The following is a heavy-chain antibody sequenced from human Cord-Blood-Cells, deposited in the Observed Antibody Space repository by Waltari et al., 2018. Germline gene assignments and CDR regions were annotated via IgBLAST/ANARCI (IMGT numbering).Heavy chain of an antibody. D-gene: IGHD3-10*01. CDR2: IYSGAST. V-gene: IGHV3-53*01. CDR1: GFTVSSNY. J-gene: IGHJ4*02. CDR3: ARDYGSGSYFDY. Sequence: EVQLVESGGGLIQPGGSLRLSCAASGFTVSSNYMSWARQAPGKGLEWVSVIYSGASTYYADSVKGRLTISRDNSKNTLYLQMNSLRAEDTAVYYCARDYGSGSYFDYWGQGTLVTVSS.